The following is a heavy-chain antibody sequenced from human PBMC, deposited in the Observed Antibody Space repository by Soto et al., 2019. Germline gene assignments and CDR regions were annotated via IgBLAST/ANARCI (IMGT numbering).Heavy chain of an antibody. J-gene: IGHJ4*01. D-gene: IGHD3-3*01. Sequence: ASVKVSCKTSGYTFTSYGVTWVRQAPGQGFEWMGWISGNNGDTYYAQKFQGRVTMSIGTSTRTAYMDLRSLRSDGTAVYYCARDGILRPATLDYWG. CDR1: GYTFTSYG. V-gene: IGHV1-18*01. CDR3: ARDGILRPATLDY. CDR2: ISGNNGDT.